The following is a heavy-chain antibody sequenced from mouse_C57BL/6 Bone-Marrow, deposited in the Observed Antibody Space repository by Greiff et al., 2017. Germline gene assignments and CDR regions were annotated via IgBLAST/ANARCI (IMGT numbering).Heavy chain of an antibody. V-gene: IGHV1-82*01. CDR2: IYPGDGDT. J-gene: IGHJ3*01. D-gene: IGHD2-4*01. CDR3: ARWDYDYGPFAY. CDR1: GYAFSSSW. Sequence: VKLVESGPELVKPGASVKISCKASGYAFSSSWMNWVKQRPGKGLEWIGRIYPGDGDTNYNGKFKGKSTLTADKSSSTDYMQLSSLTSEDSAVYFCARWDYDYGPFAYWGQGTLVTVSA.